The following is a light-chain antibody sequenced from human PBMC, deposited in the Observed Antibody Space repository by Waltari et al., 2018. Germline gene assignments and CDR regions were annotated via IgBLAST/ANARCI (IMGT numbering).Light chain of an antibody. J-gene: IGKJ1*01. CDR2: DTY. CDR1: QRVGRA. CDR3: QMYVRLPVT. V-gene: IGKV3-20*01. Sequence: IVLTQSPGTLALSPGESATLSCRASQRVGRALDWYQQKPGKAPRLLIYDTYRRATGISDKFSGSGYGTDFSLTISRVEPEDVAVYFCQMYVRLPVTFGQGTKVEVK.